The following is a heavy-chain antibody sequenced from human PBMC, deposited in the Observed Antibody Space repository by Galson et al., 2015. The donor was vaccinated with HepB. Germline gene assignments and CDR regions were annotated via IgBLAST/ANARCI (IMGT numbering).Heavy chain of an antibody. CDR2: IRSKANSYAT. V-gene: IGHV3-73*01. D-gene: IGHD2-15*01. Sequence: SLRLSCAASGLTFSGSAMHWVRQAAGKGLEWVGRIRSKANSYATAYAASVKGRFTISRDNSKNTLYLQMNSLRAEDTAVYYCASWPDATYYYYGMDVWGQGTTVTVSS. CDR3: ASWPDATYYYYGMDV. CDR1: GLTFSGSA. J-gene: IGHJ6*02.